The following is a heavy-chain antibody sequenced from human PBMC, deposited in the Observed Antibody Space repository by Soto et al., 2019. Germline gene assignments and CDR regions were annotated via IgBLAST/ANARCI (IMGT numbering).Heavy chain of an antibody. CDR1: GFTFSNAW. D-gene: IGHD2-15*01. J-gene: IGHJ3*02. Sequence: GGSLRLSCAASGFTFSNAWMSWVRQAPGKGLEWVGRIKSKTDGGTTDYAAPVKGRFTISRDDSKNTLYLQMNSLTSDDTAVYYCARALGVLGHIWGQGTMVTVSS. V-gene: IGHV3-15*01. CDR2: IKSKTDGGTT. CDR3: ARALGVLGHI.